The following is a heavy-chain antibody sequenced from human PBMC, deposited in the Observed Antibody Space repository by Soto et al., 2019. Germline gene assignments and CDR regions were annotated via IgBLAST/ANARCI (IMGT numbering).Heavy chain of an antibody. J-gene: IGHJ6*02. CDR2: IYPGGSDT. D-gene: IGHD3-22*01. V-gene: IGHV5-51*01. CDR3: ARQDDSSGYPYYYYGMDV. Sequence: GESLKISCKGSGYSFTSYWIGWVRQMPGKGLEWMGIIYPGGSDTRYSPSFQGQVTISADKSVSTAYLQWSSLKASDTAMYYCARQDDSSGYPYYYYGMDVWGQGTTVTVSS. CDR1: GYSFTSYW.